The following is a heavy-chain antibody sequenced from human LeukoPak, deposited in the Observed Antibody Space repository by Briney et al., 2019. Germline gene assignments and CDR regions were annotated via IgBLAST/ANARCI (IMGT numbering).Heavy chain of an antibody. J-gene: IGHJ4*02. D-gene: IGHD6-13*01. CDR3: AREGWTRYSSSWYGPFDY. CDR1: GFTFSSYA. Sequence: GSLRLSCAASGFTFSSYAMNWVRQAPGKGLEWVSYISSSNSTIYYTDSVKGRFTISRDNAKNSLYLQMNSLRAEDTAVYYCAREGWTRYSSSWYGPFDYWGQGTLVTVSS. V-gene: IGHV3-48*01. CDR2: ISSSNSTI.